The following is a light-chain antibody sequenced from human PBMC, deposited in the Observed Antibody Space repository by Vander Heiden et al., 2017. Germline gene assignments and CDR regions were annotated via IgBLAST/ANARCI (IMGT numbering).Light chain of an antibody. Sequence: DIQMTQSPSSLSASVGDRVTITCRASQSISNYLDWYQQKPGKVPKLLIYAASSLQSGVPSRFSGSGSGTDFTLTISSLQPEDVATYYCQQSNSTLGTFGQGTKVEIK. V-gene: IGKV1-27*01. J-gene: IGKJ1*01. CDR1: QSISNY. CDR3: QQSNSTLGT. CDR2: AAS.